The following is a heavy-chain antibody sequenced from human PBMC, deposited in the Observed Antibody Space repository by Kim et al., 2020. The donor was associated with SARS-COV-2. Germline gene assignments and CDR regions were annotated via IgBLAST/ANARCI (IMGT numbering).Heavy chain of an antibody. D-gene: IGHD6-19*01. V-gene: IGHV4-39*01. Sequence: SETLSLTCTVSGGSLSSSSYYWGWIRQPPGKGLEWIGTAYYIGNTYYNPSLKSRATISVDTSKNQFSLKLGSVTAADTAVYYCARHHRYSSGGDGAFYY. CDR2: AYYIGNT. CDR3: ARHHRYSSGGDGAFYY. J-gene: IGHJ6*01. CDR1: GGSLSSSSYY.